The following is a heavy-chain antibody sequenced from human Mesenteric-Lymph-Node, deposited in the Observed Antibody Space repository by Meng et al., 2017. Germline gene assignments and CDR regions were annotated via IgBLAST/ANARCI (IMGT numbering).Heavy chain of an antibody. CDR2: IKEDGSEK. CDR1: GFTFGPYW. CDR3: ARASGSGWYGTGESPFDY. V-gene: IGHV3-7*03. Sequence: GESLRISCAASGFTFGPYWMNWVRQAPGKGLEWVAKIKEDGSEKYYVDSVKGRFTISRDNPNNSLYLQMNSLRAEDTALYYCARASGSGWYGTGESPFDYWGQGTLVTVSS. J-gene: IGHJ4*02. D-gene: IGHD6-19*01.